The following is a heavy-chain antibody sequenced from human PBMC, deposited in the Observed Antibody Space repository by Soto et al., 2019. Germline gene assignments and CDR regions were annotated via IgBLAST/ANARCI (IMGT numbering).Heavy chain of an antibody. J-gene: IGHJ4*02. CDR3: ARDTVIRGYGYGWSNFDY. CDR1: GFTFSSYG. CDR2: IWYDGSNK. Sequence: LRLSCAASGFTFSSYGMHWVRQAPGKGLEWVAVIWYDGSNKYYADSVKGRFTISRDNSKNTLYLQMNSLRAEDTAVYYCARDTVIRGYGYGWSNFDYWGQGTLVTVSS. V-gene: IGHV3-33*01. D-gene: IGHD5-18*01.